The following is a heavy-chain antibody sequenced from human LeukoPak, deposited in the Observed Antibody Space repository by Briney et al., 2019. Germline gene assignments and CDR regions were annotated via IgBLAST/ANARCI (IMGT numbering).Heavy chain of an antibody. V-gene: IGHV3-9*01. Sequence: PGRSLRLSCAASGFTFDDYAMHWVRQAPGKGLEWVSGISWNSGSIGYADSVKGRFTISRDNAKNSLYLQMNSLRAEDTALYYCAKDIRKTTVVSYFDYWGQGTLVTVSS. CDR3: AKDIRKTTVVSYFDY. D-gene: IGHD4-23*01. CDR1: GFTFDDYA. CDR2: ISWNSGSI. J-gene: IGHJ4*02.